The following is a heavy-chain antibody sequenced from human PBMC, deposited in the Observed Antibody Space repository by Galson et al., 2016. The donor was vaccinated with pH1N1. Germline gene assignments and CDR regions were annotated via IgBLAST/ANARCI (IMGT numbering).Heavy chain of an antibody. Sequence: ALVKPTQTLTLTCTFSGFSLSTSGMCVSWIRQPPGKALEWLALIDWNDDKYYSTSLKTRLTISKDTSKNQVFLTMTNMDPVDTATFYCARMRYGDYGNWFDPWGQGTLVTVSS. CDR3: ARMRYGDYGNWFDP. J-gene: IGHJ5*02. D-gene: IGHD4-17*01. V-gene: IGHV2-70*01. CDR2: IDWNDDK. CDR1: GFSLSTSGMC.